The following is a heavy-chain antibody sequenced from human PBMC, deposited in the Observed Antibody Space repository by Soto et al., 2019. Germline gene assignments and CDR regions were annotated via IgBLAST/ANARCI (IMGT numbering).Heavy chain of an antibody. Sequence: PSETLSLTXTVSNGSISNFYWNWIRQSAGKGLEWIGRIHGSGSATYNPSPRSRVTISVDTSKNQFSLKVNSVTGADTAVYYCARSSHKESWFDPWGQGTLVPVSS. CDR2: IHGSGSA. CDR1: NGSISNFY. V-gene: IGHV4-4*07. J-gene: IGHJ5*02. D-gene: IGHD6-13*01. CDR3: ARSSHKESWFDP.